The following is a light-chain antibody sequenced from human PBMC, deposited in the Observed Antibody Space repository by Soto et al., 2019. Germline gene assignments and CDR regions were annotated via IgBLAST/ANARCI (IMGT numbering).Light chain of an antibody. CDR1: KLGDKY. Sequence: SYELTQPPSVSVSPGQTASITCSGDKLGDKYASWYQQKPGQSPVVVIYQDNKRPSGIPDRFSGSNFGSTATLTIGGTQAMDEADYYCQAWDTGTVIFGGGTQLTVL. CDR3: QAWDTGTVI. CDR2: QDN. V-gene: IGLV3-1*01. J-gene: IGLJ2*01.